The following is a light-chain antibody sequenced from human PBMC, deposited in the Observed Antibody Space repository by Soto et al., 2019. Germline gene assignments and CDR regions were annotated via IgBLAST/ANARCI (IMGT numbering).Light chain of an antibody. Sequence: DIQMTQSPSSVSASVGDTVTITCRASQDILSWLAWYQQKPGEAPRLLIYASSNLQSGVPSRFSGSRSGTDFTLPISSLQPEDFATYYCQQANTFPIPFGPGTRLDIK. CDR1: QDILSW. J-gene: IGKJ3*01. V-gene: IGKV1-12*01. CDR3: QQANTFPIP. CDR2: ASS.